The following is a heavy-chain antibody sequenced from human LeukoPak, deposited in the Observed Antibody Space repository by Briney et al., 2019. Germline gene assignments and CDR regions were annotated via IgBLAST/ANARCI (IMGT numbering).Heavy chain of an antibody. Sequence: GGSLRLSCAASGFTFSSYWMSWVRQAPGKGLEWVANIKQDGSEKYYVDSVKGRFTISRDNAKNSLYLQMNSLRAEDTAVYYCAKAPYYDSSGYSPFDYWGQGTLVTVSS. V-gene: IGHV3-7*03. CDR1: GFTFSSYW. CDR2: IKQDGSEK. D-gene: IGHD3-22*01. CDR3: AKAPYYDSSGYSPFDY. J-gene: IGHJ4*02.